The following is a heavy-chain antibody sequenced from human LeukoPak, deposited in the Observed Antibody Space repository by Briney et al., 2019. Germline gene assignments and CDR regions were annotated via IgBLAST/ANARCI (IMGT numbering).Heavy chain of an antibody. D-gene: IGHD2-2*01. CDR2: IKKDGSER. Sequence: GGSLRLSCGASGFSFSSYWMSWVRQAPGKGLEWVANIKKDGSERNFAESVKGRFIISRDNAKNSLYLQMNSLRVEDTAVYYCASQTSDKAFDGWGQGTLVSVSS. CDR1: GFSFSSYW. J-gene: IGHJ4*02. V-gene: IGHV3-7*05. CDR3: ASQTSDKAFDG.